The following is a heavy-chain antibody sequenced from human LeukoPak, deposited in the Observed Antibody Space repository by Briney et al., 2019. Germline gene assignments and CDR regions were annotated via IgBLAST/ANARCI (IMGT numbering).Heavy chain of an antibody. J-gene: IGHJ4*02. CDR1: GFTFSSYA. D-gene: IGHD6-19*01. CDR3: ASSSGWYYFDY. Sequence: GGSLRLSCAASGFTFSSYAMDWVRQAPGKGLEWVAVISYDGSNKYYADSVKGRFTISRDNSKNTLYLQMNSLRPEDTAVYYCASSSGWYYFDYWGQGTLVTVSS. V-gene: IGHV3-30*04. CDR2: ISYDGSNK.